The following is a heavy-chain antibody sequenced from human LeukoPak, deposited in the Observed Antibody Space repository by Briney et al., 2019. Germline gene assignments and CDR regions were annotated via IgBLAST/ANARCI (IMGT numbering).Heavy chain of an antibody. V-gene: IGHV3-74*01. D-gene: IGHD6-13*01. Sequence: GGSLSLSCAASGFTFSSYWLHWVRQAPGKELVWVSRINSDGSSTSYADSVKGRFTTSRDNAKNTLYLQMNSLRAEDTAVYYCARGVAAAKTDYWGQGTLVTVSS. CDR3: ARGVAAAKTDY. CDR1: GFTFSSYW. J-gene: IGHJ4*02. CDR2: INSDGSST.